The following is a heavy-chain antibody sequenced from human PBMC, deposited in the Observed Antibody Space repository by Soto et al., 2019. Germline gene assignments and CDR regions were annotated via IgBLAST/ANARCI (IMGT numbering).Heavy chain of an antibody. CDR3: ARDFVAGTGDWFDP. D-gene: IGHD6-19*01. CDR2: IYYSGST. CDR1: GGSISSYY. J-gene: IGHJ5*02. Sequence: SETLSLTCTVSGGSISSYYWSWIRQPPGKGLEWIGYIYYSGSTNYNPSLKSRVTISVDTSKNQFSLKLSSVTAADTAVYYCARDFVAGTGDWFDPWGQGTLVTVSS. V-gene: IGHV4-59*01.